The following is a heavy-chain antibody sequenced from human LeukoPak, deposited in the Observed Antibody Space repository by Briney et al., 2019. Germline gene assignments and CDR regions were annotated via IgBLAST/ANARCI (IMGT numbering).Heavy chain of an antibody. J-gene: IGHJ3*02. CDR2: IGTAGDT. Sequence: GGSLRLSCAASGFTFSSYDMHWVRQATGKGLEWVSAIGTAGDTYYPGSVKGRFTISRENAKNSLYLQMNSLRAGDTAVYYCARGVRTSGAFDIWGQGTMVTVSS. CDR3: ARGVRTSGAFDI. CDR1: GFTFSSYD. V-gene: IGHV3-13*04.